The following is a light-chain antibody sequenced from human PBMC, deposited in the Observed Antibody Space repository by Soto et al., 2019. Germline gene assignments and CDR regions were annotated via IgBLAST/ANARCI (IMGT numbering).Light chain of an antibody. CDR1: SSDVGGYNY. J-gene: IGLJ1*01. CDR3: LSYAASDTYV. CDR2: EVT. Sequence: QSALTQPPSASGSPGQSVTISCTGTSSDVGGYNYVSLYLHHPGKAPKLMIYEVTKRPSGVPDRFTGSKSGNAASLTVSGLQAEDEADYYCLSYAASDTYVFGTGTKVTVL. V-gene: IGLV2-8*01.